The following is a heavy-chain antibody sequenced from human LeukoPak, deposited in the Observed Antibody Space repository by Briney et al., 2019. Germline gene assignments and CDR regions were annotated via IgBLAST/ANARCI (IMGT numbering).Heavy chain of an antibody. D-gene: IGHD2-15*01. V-gene: IGHV4-31*03. CDR3: ASLGYCSGGSCSRPPPPYSRFDY. CDR2: IYYSGST. CDR1: GGSISSGGYY. J-gene: IGHJ4*02. Sequence: SQTLSPTCTVSGGSISSGGYYWSWIRQHPGKGLEWIGYIYYSGSTYYNPSLKSRVTISVDTSKNQFSLKLSSVTAADTAVYYCASLGYCSGGSCSRPPPPYSRFDYWGQGTLVTVSS.